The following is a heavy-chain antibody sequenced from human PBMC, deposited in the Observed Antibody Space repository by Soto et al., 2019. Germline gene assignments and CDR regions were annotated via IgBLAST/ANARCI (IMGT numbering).Heavy chain of an antibody. D-gene: IGHD6-25*01. J-gene: IGHJ4*02. CDR1: GGSVSSYE. Sequence: PXXTLSLTCTVSGGSVSSYEWSWIRRPAGKGLEWIGRIYTSGSTNYNPSLQSRVTMSVDTSKNQFSLTLSFVTAADTAVYYCARGFSSGYTYGHDSWGQGTLVTVSS. CDR3: ARGFSSGYTYGHDS. CDR2: IYTSGST. V-gene: IGHV4-4*07.